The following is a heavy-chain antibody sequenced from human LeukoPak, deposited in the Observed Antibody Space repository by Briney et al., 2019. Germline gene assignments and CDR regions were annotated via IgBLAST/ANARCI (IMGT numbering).Heavy chain of an antibody. CDR2: IYYSGST. CDR3: ARHEYYDSSGYYWAFDY. V-gene: IGHV4-39*01. CDR1: GGSISSSSYY. D-gene: IGHD3-22*01. Sequence: SETLSLTCTVSGGSISSSSYYWGWIRQPPGKGLEWIGSIYYSGSTYYNPSLKSRVTISVDTSKNQFSLKLSSVTAADTAVYYCARHEYYDSSGYYWAFDYWGQGTLVTVSS. J-gene: IGHJ4*02.